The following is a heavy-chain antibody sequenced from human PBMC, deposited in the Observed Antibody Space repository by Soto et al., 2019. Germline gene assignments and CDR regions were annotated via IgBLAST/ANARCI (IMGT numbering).Heavy chain of an antibody. CDR2: IFNSGDI. CDR1: GGSVNSGDSY. CDR3: ATIGPLGYDTVTRFDS. D-gene: IGHD5-12*01. J-gene: IGHJ4*02. V-gene: IGHV4-61*08. Sequence: PSETLSLTCTVSGGSVNSGDSYWSWVRQPPGQRLEWIGYIFNSGDISYNPSLKSRVTISVDTSKNQFSLKLTSVTAADTAMYYCATIGPLGYDTVTRFDSWGQGTLVTVS.